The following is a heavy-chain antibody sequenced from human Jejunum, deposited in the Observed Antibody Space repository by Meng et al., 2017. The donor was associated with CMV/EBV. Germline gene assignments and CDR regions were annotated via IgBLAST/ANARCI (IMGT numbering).Heavy chain of an antibody. J-gene: IGHJ4*02. V-gene: IGHV3-30-3*01. CDR1: GFTFSYSA. D-gene: IGHD3-16*01. Sequence: SCAASGFTFSYSAMHWVRQAPGKGLEWVAVISYDGANKYYADSVKGRFTLSRDDSKNTVFLQMNSLRADDTAVYYCARGERDLTDWGQGTLVTVS. CDR3: ARGERDLTD. CDR2: ISYDGANK.